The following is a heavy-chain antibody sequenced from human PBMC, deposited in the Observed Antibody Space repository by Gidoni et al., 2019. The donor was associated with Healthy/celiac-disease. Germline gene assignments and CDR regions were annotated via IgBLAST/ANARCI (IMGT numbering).Heavy chain of an antibody. J-gene: IGHJ4*02. CDR1: GYPFPSYA. CDR3: ARAIVVVIASPAFDY. CDR2: INAGNGNT. D-gene: IGHD2-21*01. Sequence: QVQLVQSGAEVKKPGASVKVSCKASGYPFPSYAMHWVRQAPGQRLEWMGWINAGNGNTKYSQKFQGRVTITRDTSASTAYMELSSLRSEDTAVYYCARAIVVVIASPAFDYWGQGTLVTVSS. V-gene: IGHV1-3*01.